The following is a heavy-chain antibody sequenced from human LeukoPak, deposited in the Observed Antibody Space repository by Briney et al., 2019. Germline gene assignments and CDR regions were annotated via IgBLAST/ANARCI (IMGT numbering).Heavy chain of an antibody. Sequence: SQTLSLTCTVSGGSISSGNYYWSWIRQPAGKGLEWIGRLHTSGGPKYNPSLKSRVTMSLDTSKNQFFLKVSSVTAADTAVYFCATGGGPFDYWGQGILVTVSS. CDR3: ATGGGPFDY. V-gene: IGHV4-61*02. CDR2: LHTSGGP. J-gene: IGHJ4*02. CDR1: GGSISSGNYY. D-gene: IGHD3-16*01.